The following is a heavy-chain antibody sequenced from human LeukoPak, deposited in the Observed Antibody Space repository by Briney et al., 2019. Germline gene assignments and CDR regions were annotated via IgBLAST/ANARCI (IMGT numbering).Heavy chain of an antibody. CDR1: GFTFSSYG. V-gene: IGHV3-48*04. CDR3: ATDCGGGGCFY. J-gene: IGHJ4*02. D-gene: IGHD2-15*01. Sequence: GRSLRLSCAASGFTFSSYGMHWVRQAPGKGLEWVSYISSDGSAIYYADSVTGRFTISRDNAKNSLYLQMNSLRAEDTAVYHCATDCGGGGCFYLGQETLVTVSS. CDR2: ISSDGSAI.